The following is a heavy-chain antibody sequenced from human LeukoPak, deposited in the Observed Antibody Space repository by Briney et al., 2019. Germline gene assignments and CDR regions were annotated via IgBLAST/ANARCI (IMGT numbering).Heavy chain of an antibody. CDR3: ARDVRGSYYYYYYMDV. V-gene: IGHV1-2*02. CDR1: GYTFTGYY. CDR2: INPNSGGT. D-gene: IGHD1-26*01. Sequence: ASVKVSCKASGYTFTGYYMHWVRQAPGQGLEWMGWINPNSGGTNYAQKFQGRVTMTRDTSISTAYMELSGLRSDDTAVYYCARDVRGSYYYYYYMDVWGKGTTVTVSS. J-gene: IGHJ6*03.